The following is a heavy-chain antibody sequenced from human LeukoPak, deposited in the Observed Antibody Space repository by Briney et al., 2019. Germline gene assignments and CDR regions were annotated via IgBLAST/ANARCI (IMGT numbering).Heavy chain of an antibody. Sequence: GRSLRLSCAASGFTFSSYAMHWVRQAPGKGLEWVSAIGGGGIDTYYVDSVKGHFTISRDDSKNTVSLQMNSLRAEDTAVYYCVPARSYNSNHYFDFWGQGTLVTVSS. J-gene: IGHJ4*02. V-gene: IGHV3-23*01. CDR2: IGGGGIDT. CDR3: VPARSYNSNHYFDF. D-gene: IGHD2/OR15-2a*01. CDR1: GFTFSSYA.